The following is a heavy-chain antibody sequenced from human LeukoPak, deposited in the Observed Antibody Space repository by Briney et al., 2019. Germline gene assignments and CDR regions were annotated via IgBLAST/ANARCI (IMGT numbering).Heavy chain of an antibody. Sequence: GRSLRLSCAASGFTFSSYSMNWVRQAPGKGLEWVSSISSSSSYIYYADSVKGRFTISRDNAKNSLYLQMNSLRAEDTAVYYCARDRLAPNRIAAAGTDYWGQGTLVTVSS. V-gene: IGHV3-21*01. CDR1: GFTFSSYS. CDR3: ARDRLAPNRIAAAGTDY. CDR2: ISSSSSYI. D-gene: IGHD6-13*01. J-gene: IGHJ4*02.